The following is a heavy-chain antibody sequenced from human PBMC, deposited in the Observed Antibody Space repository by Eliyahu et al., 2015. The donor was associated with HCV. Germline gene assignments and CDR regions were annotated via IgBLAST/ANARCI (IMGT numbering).Heavy chain of an antibody. D-gene: IGHD3-10*01. CDR1: GDSISSRXX. Sequence: QVQLQESGPGLVKPSGTLSLSCAVSGDSISSRXXWNWVRQPPGEGLEWIGELYHSGTTNYNPSLKSRVTISLDKSKNQFSLKLTSVTAADTAIYYCARDGADLLWIGEIAHALDIWGQGTMVTVSS. CDR2: LYHSGTT. J-gene: IGHJ3*02. V-gene: IGHV4-4*02. CDR3: ARDGADLLWIGEIAHALDI.